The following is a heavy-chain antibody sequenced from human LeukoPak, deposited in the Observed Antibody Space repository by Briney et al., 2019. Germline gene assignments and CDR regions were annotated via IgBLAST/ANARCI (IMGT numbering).Heavy chain of an antibody. CDR3: ARGMGSGSYSYYFDY. CDR1: GFTFSSYG. CDR2: IRYNGSNK. Sequence: PGGSLRLSCAASGFTFSSYGMHWVRQAPGKGLEWVAFIRYNGSNKYYADSVKGRFTISRDNSKNTLYLQMNSLRAEDTAVYYCARGMGSGSYSYYFDYWGQGTLVTVSS. D-gene: IGHD3-10*01. V-gene: IGHV3-30*02. J-gene: IGHJ4*02.